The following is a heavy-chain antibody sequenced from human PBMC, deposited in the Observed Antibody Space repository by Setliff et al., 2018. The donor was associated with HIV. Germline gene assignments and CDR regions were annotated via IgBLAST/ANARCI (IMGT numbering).Heavy chain of an antibody. V-gene: IGHV4-38-2*02. D-gene: IGHD3-10*01. J-gene: IGHJ2*01. CDR1: GYSISSGYY. Sequence: SETLSLTCVVSGYSISSGYYWGWIRQPPGKGLEWIGYIYNSGSTYYEPSLRGRVTISIDRSKNQFSLKLNSVTAADTAVYYCARETNASGSLTAYWYFDLWGRGTLVTVSS. CDR3: ARETNASGSLTAYWYFDL. CDR2: IYNSGST.